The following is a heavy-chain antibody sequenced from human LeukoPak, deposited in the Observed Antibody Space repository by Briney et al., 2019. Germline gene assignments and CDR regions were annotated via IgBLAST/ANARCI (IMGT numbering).Heavy chain of an antibody. CDR1: GFTFSSYS. V-gene: IGHV3-21*01. CDR3: ARGVSDPSGTQLGSWFDP. D-gene: IGHD5-18*01. Sequence: GGCLLHACAASGFTFSSYSMNWVRQAPGKGLEWVSSISSSSSYIYYSDSVKCRFTISRDNAKNSLYLQMNSLRAEDTAVYYCARGVSDPSGTQLGSWFDPWGQGTVRTVSS. CDR2: ISSSSSYI. J-gene: IGHJ5*02.